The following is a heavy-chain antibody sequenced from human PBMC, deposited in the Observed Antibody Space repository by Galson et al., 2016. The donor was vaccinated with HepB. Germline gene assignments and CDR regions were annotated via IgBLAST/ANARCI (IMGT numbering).Heavy chain of an antibody. CDR3: ARDPVFDGKTFVGAYYGMDV. J-gene: IGHJ6*02. V-gene: IGHV1-3*01. Sequence: VKVSCTASGYTFNNFALHWVRQAPGQSLEWMGWIDAGNDNTKYSEKFQDRFTITRDTSARTAYMHLSSLRSEDTAVYYCARDPVFDGKTFVGAYYGMDVWGQGTTVTVSS. D-gene: IGHD3-16*01. CDR1: GYTFNNFA. CDR2: IDAGNDNT.